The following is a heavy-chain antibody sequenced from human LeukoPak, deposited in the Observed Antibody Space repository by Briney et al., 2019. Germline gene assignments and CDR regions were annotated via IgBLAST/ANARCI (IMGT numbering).Heavy chain of an antibody. CDR2: INPNSGGT. CDR1: GYTFTGYY. Sequence: RASVKVSCKASGYTFTGYYMHWVRQAPGQGLEWMGWINPNSGGTNYAQKFQGRVTMTRDTSISTAYMEVSRLRSDDTAVYYCAREMSTTIFGVLTAHNYGMDVWGQGTTVTVSS. J-gene: IGHJ6*02. D-gene: IGHD3-3*01. V-gene: IGHV1-2*02. CDR3: AREMSTTIFGVLTAHNYGMDV.